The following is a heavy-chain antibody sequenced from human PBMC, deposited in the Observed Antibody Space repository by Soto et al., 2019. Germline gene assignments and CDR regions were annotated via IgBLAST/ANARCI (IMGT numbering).Heavy chain of an antibody. D-gene: IGHD3-9*01. Sequence: QVQLVESGGGVVQPGRSLRLSCAASGFTFSSYGMHWVRQAPGKGLEWVAVIWYDGSNKYYADSVKGRFTISRDNSKNTLDMQMNSLRAEDTAVYYCARDPKALRYCDWFYYYYGMDVWGQGTTVTVSS. CDR3: ARDPKALRYCDWFYYYYGMDV. V-gene: IGHV3-33*01. CDR2: IWYDGSNK. CDR1: GFTFSSYG. J-gene: IGHJ6*02.